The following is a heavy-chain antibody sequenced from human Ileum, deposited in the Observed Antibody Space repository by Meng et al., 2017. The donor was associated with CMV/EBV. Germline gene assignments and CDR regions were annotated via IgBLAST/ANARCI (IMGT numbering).Heavy chain of an antibody. V-gene: IGHV4-4*07. Sequence: QVQRQEAGPGLVKPSETLALTCTVSGGSISGYDWSWIWQPATKGLEWIGRVYSSGSTDYNPSLQSRVTMSVDTSKNQFSLKLSSVTAADTAVYYCARGSSSWAFDYWGQGTLVTVSS. J-gene: IGHJ4*02. D-gene: IGHD2-2*01. CDR3: ARGSSSWAFDY. CDR2: VYSSGST. CDR1: GGSISGYD.